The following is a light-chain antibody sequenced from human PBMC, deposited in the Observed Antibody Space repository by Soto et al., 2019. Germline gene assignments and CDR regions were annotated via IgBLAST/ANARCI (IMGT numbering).Light chain of an antibody. CDR2: AAS. CDR3: QQCYSTPDT. Sequence: DIQMTQSPSSLSASVGDRVTITCRASQSISSYFNWYQQKPGKAPKLLIYAASSLQSGVPSRFSGSGSGTEFTLAISSLQPEDFATYYCQQCYSTPDTFGQGTKLEIK. V-gene: IGKV1-39*01. CDR1: QSISSY. J-gene: IGKJ2*01.